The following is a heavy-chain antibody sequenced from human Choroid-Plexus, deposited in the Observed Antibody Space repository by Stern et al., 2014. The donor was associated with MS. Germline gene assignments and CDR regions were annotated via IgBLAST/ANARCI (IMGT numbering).Heavy chain of an antibody. J-gene: IGHJ6*02. D-gene: IGHD4-17*01. CDR2: IIPILGTP. Sequence: MQLVESGTEVKKPGSSVKVSCRASGGTFSSQAINWVRQAPGQGLAWVGGIIPILGTPNDAQKVQDRVTITADEATSTAYMDLSSLRSEDTAVYYCATPSTVTGGGMDVWGQGTTVTVSS. V-gene: IGHV1-69*01. CDR1: GGTFSSQA. CDR3: ATPSTVTGGGMDV.